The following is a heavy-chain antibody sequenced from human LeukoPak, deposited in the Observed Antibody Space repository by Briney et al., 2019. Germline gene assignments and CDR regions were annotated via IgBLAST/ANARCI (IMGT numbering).Heavy chain of an antibody. V-gene: IGHV1-69*01. D-gene: IGHD2-15*01. J-gene: IGHJ6*02. CDR2: IIPIFGTA. CDR3: AREGEYCSGGSCPFGYYGMDV. Sequence: SVKVSCKASGGTFSSYAISWVRQAPGQGLEWMGGIIPIFGTADYAQKFQGRVTITADESTSTAYMELSSLRSEDTAVYYCAREGEYCSGGSCPFGYYGMDVWGQGTTVTVSS. CDR1: GGTFSSYA.